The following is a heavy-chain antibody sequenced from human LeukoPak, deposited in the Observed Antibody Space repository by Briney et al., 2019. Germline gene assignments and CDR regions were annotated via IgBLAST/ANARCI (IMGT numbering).Heavy chain of an antibody. J-gene: IGHJ4*02. D-gene: IGHD3-22*01. V-gene: IGHV4-59*08. CDR3: ARHASPPLSGYPFDY. CDR1: GGSISSYY. Sequence: SETLSLTCTVSGGSISSYYWSRIRQPPGKGLEWIGYIYYSGSTNYNPSLKSRVTISVDTPENQFSLNLSSVTAADTAVYYCARHASPPLSGYPFDYWGQGTLVTVSS. CDR2: IYYSGST.